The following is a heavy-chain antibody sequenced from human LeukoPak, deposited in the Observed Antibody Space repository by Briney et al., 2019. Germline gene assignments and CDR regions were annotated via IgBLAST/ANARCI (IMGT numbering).Heavy chain of an antibody. V-gene: IGHV4-59*01. Sequence: SETLSLTCTVSGGSISSYYWSWIRQPPGKGLEWIGYIYYSGSTNYNPSLKSRVTISVDTSKNQFSLKLSSVTAADTAVYYCSTTSPVAHYGGYYYYYYMDVWGKGTTVTVSS. D-gene: IGHD4-17*01. CDR1: GGSISSYY. CDR2: IYYSGST. CDR3: STTSPVAHYGGYYYYYYMDV. J-gene: IGHJ6*03.